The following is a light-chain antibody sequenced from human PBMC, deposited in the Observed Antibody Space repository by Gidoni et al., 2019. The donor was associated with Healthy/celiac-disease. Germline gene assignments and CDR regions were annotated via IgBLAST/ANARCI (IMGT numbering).Light chain of an antibody. CDR1: PSISSW. CDR3: QQYNSYPWT. Sequence: DIQMTQSPSTLSASVGDRVTITCRASPSISSWLAWYQQKPGKAPKLLIYKASSLESGVPSRFSGSGSGTEFTLTISSLQPDAFATYYCQQYNSYPWTFGQGTKVEIK. J-gene: IGKJ1*01. CDR2: KAS. V-gene: IGKV1-5*03.